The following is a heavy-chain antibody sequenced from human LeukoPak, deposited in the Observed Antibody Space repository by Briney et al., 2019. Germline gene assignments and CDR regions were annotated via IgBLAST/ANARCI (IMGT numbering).Heavy chain of an antibody. CDR2: IIPIFGTA. J-gene: IGHJ6*03. CDR3: GAAGNSYYYYYMDV. Sequence: ASVKVSCKASGGTFSSYAISWVRQAPGQGLEWMGGIIPIFGTANYAQKFQGRVTITTDESTSTAYMELSSLGSEDAAVYYCGAAGNSYYYYYMDVWGKGTTVTVSS. CDR1: GGTFSSYA. V-gene: IGHV1-69*05. D-gene: IGHD6-13*01.